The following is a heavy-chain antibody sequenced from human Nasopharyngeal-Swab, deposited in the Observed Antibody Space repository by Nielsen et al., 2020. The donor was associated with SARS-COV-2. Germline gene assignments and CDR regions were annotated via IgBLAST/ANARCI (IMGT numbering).Heavy chain of an antibody. CDR3: TTDRYSSSWYNAINY. D-gene: IGHD6-13*01. CDR2: IKSKTDGGTT. V-gene: IGHV3-15*01. J-gene: IGHJ4*02. Sequence: WIPQPPGKGLEWVGRIKSKTDGGTTDYTAPLKGRFTISRDDSKSTLYLQMNSLKIEDTAVYYCTTDRYSSSWYNAINYWGQGTLVTVSS.